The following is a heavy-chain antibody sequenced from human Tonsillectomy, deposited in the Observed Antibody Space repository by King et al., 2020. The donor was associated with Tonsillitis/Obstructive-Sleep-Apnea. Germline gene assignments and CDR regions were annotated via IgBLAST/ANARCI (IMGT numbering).Heavy chain of an antibody. Sequence: LQLQESGPGLVKPSETLSLTCTVSGGSISSYYWSWIRQPPGKGLEWIGYIYYSGSNNYNPSLKSRVTISVDTSKNQFSLKLSSVTAADTAVYYCAREGYDSSGYYLDYWGQGTLVTVSS. D-gene: IGHD3-22*01. CDR2: IYYSGSN. J-gene: IGHJ4*02. CDR3: AREGYDSSGYYLDY. CDR1: GGSISSYY. V-gene: IGHV4-59*08.